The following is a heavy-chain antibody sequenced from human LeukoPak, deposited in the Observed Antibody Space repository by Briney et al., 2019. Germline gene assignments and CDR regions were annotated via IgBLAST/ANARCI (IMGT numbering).Heavy chain of an antibody. Sequence: PGGSLRLSCVASGLPLSRYWMTWFREAPGKGLEWVANIKQDASAKYSVDSVKGRFTFSRDNAKNTLYLQMNGLEAEETAGYYGAGGDGFLVDSWGEGTLVTVSS. CDR3: AGGDGFLVDS. D-gene: IGHD2/OR15-2a*01. CDR1: GLPLSRYW. V-gene: IGHV3-7*04. J-gene: IGHJ4*02. CDR2: IKQDASAK.